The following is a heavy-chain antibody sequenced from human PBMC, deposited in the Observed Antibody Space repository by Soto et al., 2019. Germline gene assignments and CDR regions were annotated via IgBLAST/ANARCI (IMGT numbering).Heavy chain of an antibody. Sequence: PGGSLRLSCAASGFIGTSNYMSWVRQAPGKGRECVSVIYSDGTTNYAESVKGRFTISRDNSKNTVYLQMNSLRAEDTAVYYCAKGGPGASSGLFDYWGQGSPVALSS. CDR2: IYSDGTT. D-gene: IGHD3-10*01. J-gene: IGHJ4*02. V-gene: IGHV3-53*01. CDR3: AKGGPGASSGLFDY. CDR1: GFIGTSNY.